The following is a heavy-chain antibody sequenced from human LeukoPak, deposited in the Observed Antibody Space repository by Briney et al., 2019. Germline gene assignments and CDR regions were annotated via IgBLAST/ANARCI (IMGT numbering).Heavy chain of an antibody. D-gene: IGHD3-22*01. CDR2: ISYDGSNK. CDR3: AKDLSYDSSGFDY. CDR1: GFTFSSYA. J-gene: IGHJ4*02. V-gene: IGHV3-30-3*01. Sequence: GGSLRLSCAASGFTFSSYAMHWVRQAPGKGLEWVAVISYDGSNKYYADSVKGRFTISRDNAKSSLYLQMNSLRAEDTALYYCAKDLSYDSSGFDYWGQGTLVTVSS.